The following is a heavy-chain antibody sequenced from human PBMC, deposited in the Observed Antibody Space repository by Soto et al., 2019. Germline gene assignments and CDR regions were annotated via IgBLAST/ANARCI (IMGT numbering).Heavy chain of an antibody. CDR3: ARSPSRYTYGYYFDN. CDR2: INAGVGIT. Sequence: ASVKVSCKASGYTFTSYALHWVRQAPGQRLEWMGWINAGVGITDYAQKFQGRVAIIADKSTRIVCMELSSLRSEDTAVYYCARSPSRYTYGYYFDNWGQGTPVTVSS. CDR1: GYTFTSYA. D-gene: IGHD5-18*01. V-gene: IGHV1-3*01. J-gene: IGHJ4*02.